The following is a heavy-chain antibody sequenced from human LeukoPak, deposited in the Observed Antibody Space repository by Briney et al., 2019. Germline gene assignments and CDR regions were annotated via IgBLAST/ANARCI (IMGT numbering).Heavy chain of an antibody. CDR2: XSQSART. CDR1: GGSISNNW. Sequence: SGTLSLTCAVTGGSISNNWWTWVRQPPGKGLEWIGEXSQSARTNYNPSLKSRVTMSIDKSRNQFSLRMSSVTAADTAVYYCAGVRLGSSGFSEYFEHWGQGTLVTVSS. J-gene: IGHJ1*01. CDR3: AGVRLGSSGFSEYFEH. V-gene: IGHV4-4*02. D-gene: IGHD3-22*01.